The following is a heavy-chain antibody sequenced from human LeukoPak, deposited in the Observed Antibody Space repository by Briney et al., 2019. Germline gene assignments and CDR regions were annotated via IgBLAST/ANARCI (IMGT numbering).Heavy chain of an antibody. D-gene: IGHD6-13*01. Sequence: ASVKVSCKASGYTFTGYYMHWVRQAPGQGLEGMGWINPNSGGTNYAQKFQGRVTMNRDTSISTAYLELSRLRSDDTAVYYCARVAAADNYYYYMDVWGKGTTVTVSS. CDR3: ARVAAADNYYYYMDV. CDR2: INPNSGGT. J-gene: IGHJ6*03. CDR1: GYTFTGYY. V-gene: IGHV1-2*02.